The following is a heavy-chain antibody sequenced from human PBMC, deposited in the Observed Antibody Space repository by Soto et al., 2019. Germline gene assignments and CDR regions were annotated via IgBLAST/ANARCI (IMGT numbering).Heavy chain of an antibody. CDR1: GGAISSYY. CDR3: ARYKSNYYYGMDV. D-gene: IGHD1-20*01. V-gene: IGHV4-59*01. Sequence: SETLSLTCTVSGGAISSYYWSWIRQPPGKGLEWIGYIYYSGTTNYNPSLKSRVTISVDTSKNQFSLKLSSVTAADTAVYYCARYKSNYYYGMDVWGQGTTVTVSS. CDR2: IYYSGTT. J-gene: IGHJ6*02.